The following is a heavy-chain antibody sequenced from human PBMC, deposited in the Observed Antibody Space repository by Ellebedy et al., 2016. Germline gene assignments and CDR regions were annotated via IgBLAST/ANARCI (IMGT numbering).Heavy chain of an antibody. CDR3: AKDGVAGTWGVDY. Sequence: GGSLRLSXVASGFTFSSYGMHWVRQAPGKGLEWVAVISYDGSNKYYADSVKGRFTISRDNSKNTLYLQMNSLRAEDTAVYYCAKDGVAGTWGVDYWGQGTLVTVSS. D-gene: IGHD6-19*01. V-gene: IGHV3-30*18. CDR1: GFTFSSYG. J-gene: IGHJ4*02. CDR2: ISYDGSNK.